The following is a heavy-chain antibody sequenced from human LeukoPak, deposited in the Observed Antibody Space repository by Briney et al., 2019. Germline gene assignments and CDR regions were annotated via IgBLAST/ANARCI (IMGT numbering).Heavy chain of an antibody. CDR3: AKGPYIVVVPAAVYSFDF. CDR2: IRYDGSNK. D-gene: IGHD2-2*01. CDR1: GFTFSNFG. Sequence: GGSLRLSCAAAGFTFSNFGMRWVSQAPGKGLEWVTFIRYDGSNKYYAESVKGRFTISRDDSKSTLYLQMNNLKTEDTAMYYCAKGPYIVVVPAAVYSFDFWGQGTLVTVSS. J-gene: IGHJ4*02. V-gene: IGHV3-30*02.